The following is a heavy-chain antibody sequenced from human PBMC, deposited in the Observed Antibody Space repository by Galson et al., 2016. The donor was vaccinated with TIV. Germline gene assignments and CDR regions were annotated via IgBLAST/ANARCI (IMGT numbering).Heavy chain of an antibody. J-gene: IGHJ4*02. D-gene: IGHD2-15*01. CDR3: ARDIPCGGSCYFFDD. CDR2: ILPISATT. Sequence: SVKVSCKASGGTFSNYAINWVRQAPGQGLEWMGGILPISATTNYAQKFQGRVTITTDQFTSTVYLELSSLRSGDTAVYFCARDIPCGGSCYFFDDWGQGTLVTVSS. V-gene: IGHV1-69*05. CDR1: GGTFSNYA.